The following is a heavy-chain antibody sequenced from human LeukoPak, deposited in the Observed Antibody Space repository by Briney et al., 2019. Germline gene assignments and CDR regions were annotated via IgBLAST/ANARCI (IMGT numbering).Heavy chain of an antibody. J-gene: IGHJ4*02. V-gene: IGHV3-48*04. CDR2: ISSSSSTI. CDR3: ARDPSRGNFDY. Sequence: GGSPRLSCAASGFTFSSYSMNWVRQAPGKGLEWVSYISSSSSTIYYADSVKGRFTISRDNAKNSLYLQMNSLRAEDTAVYYCARDPSRGNFDYWGQGTLVTVSS. CDR1: GFTFSSYS. D-gene: IGHD3-10*01.